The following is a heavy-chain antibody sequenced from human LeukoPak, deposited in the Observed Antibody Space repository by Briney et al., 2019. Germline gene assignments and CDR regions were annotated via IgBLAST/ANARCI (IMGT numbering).Heavy chain of an antibody. V-gene: IGHV4-39*07. D-gene: IGHD4-17*01. CDR2: IYYSGST. J-gene: IGHJ5*02. CDR1: GGSISSSSYY. CDR3: ARDLPSGLRPLGNWFDP. Sequence: PSGTLSLTCTVSGGSISSSSYYWGWIRQPPGKGLEWIGSIYYSGSTYYNPSLKSRVTISVDTSKNQFSLKLSSVTAADTAVYYCARDLPSGLRPLGNWFDPWGQGTLVTVSS.